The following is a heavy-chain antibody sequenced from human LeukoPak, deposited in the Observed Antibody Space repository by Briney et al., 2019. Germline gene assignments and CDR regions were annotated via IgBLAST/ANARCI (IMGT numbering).Heavy chain of an antibody. J-gene: IGHJ6*02. CDR3: AKDRNSNNFHYYGMDV. D-gene: IGHD4-11*01. CDR1: GFTFSSYA. CDR2: ISGSGGST. Sequence: QPGGSLRLSCAASGFTFSSYAMSWVRQAPGKGLEWVSAISGSGGSTYYADSVKGRFTITRDNSKNTLYLQMNSLRAEDTAVYYCAKDRNSNNFHYYGMDVWGQGTTVTVSS. V-gene: IGHV3-23*01.